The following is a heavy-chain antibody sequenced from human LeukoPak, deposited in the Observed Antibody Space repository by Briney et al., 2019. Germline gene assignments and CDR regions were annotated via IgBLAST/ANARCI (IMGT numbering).Heavy chain of an antibody. CDR2: IYYGGTT. J-gene: IGHJ4*02. D-gene: IGHD5-12*01. CDR3: ARLRGYTGYDYGGRIDF. V-gene: IGHV4-39*01. CDR1: GGSISSSRYY. Sequence: PSETLSLTCTGSGGSISSSRYYWGWIRQPPGKGREWIGNIYYGGTTYYNPFLKSRVTISVDTSKNQFSLKLSSVTAADTAVYYCARLRGYTGYDYGGRIDFWGQGTLVTVSS.